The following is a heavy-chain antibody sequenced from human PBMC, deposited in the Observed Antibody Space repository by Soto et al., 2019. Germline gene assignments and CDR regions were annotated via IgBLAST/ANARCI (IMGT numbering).Heavy chain of an antibody. CDR1: GFTFGTYS. Sequence: GGSLRLSFAGSGFTFGTYSVNWVRQAAGKGLEWIAYISYDSDTIQYADSVKGRFTISRDNAKNSLYLQMNSLRDEDTAVYYCARLYYDYVWGEGTTVTV. D-gene: IGHD3-3*01. CDR3: ARLYYDYV. CDR2: ISYDSDTI. J-gene: IGHJ6*02. V-gene: IGHV3-48*02.